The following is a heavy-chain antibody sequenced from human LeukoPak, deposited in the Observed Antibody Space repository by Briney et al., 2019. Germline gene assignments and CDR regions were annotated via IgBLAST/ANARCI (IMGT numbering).Heavy chain of an antibody. J-gene: IGHJ4*02. Sequence: GGSLRLSCAASGFTFSSYGMHWVRQAPGKGLEWVAVISYDGSNKYYADSVKGRFTISRDNSKNTLYLQMNSLRAEDTAVYYCAKGGPTGHYDFWSGPSFDYWGQGTLVTVSS. CDR1: GFTFSSYG. CDR2: ISYDGSNK. CDR3: AKGGPTGHYDFWSGPSFDY. D-gene: IGHD3-3*01. V-gene: IGHV3-30*18.